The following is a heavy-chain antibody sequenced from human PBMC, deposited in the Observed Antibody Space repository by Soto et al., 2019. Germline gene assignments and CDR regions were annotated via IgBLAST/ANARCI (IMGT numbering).Heavy chain of an antibody. CDR1: GGSISAYH. CDR2: FYDSGTT. Sequence: QLQLQESGPGLVKASETLSLTCTVSGGSISAYHWSWVRQSPGKALTWIGYFYDSGTTDYKPALKGRVTKSGDTSKNSFSLNLRSVTAADTAAYYCARGFGGLGPSFFGMDVWGQGTTVIVSS. D-gene: IGHD3-10*01. J-gene: IGHJ6*02. V-gene: IGHV4-59*01. CDR3: ARGFGGLGPSFFGMDV.